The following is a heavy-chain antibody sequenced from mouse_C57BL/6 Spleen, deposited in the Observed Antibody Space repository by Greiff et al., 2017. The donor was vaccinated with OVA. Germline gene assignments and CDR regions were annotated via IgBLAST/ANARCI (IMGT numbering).Heavy chain of an antibody. J-gene: IGHJ3*01. CDR1: GYAFSSYW. Sequence: VMLVESGAELVKPGASVKISCKASGYAFSSYWMNWVKQRPGKGLEWIGQIYPGDGDTNYNGKFKGKATLTAAQSSSTAYMQLSSLTSEDSAVYFCAREAAQALAWFAYWGQGTLVTVSA. V-gene: IGHV1-80*01. CDR3: AREAAQALAWFAY. D-gene: IGHD3-2*02. CDR2: IYPGDGDT.